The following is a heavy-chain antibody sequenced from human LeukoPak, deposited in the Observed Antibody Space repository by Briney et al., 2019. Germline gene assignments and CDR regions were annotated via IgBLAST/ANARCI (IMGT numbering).Heavy chain of an antibody. Sequence: ASVKVSCKASGYTFTSYDINWVRQATGQGLEWMGWMNPNSGNTGYAQKFQGRVTMTRNTSISTAYMELSSLRSDDTAVYYCASEWFYGDYNYYYGMDVWGQGTTVTVSS. J-gene: IGHJ6*02. V-gene: IGHV1-8*01. CDR3: ASEWFYGDYNYYYGMDV. CDR2: MNPNSGNT. D-gene: IGHD4-17*01. CDR1: GYTFTSYD.